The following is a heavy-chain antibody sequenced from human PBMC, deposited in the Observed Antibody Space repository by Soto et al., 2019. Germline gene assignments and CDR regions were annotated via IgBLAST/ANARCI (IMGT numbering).Heavy chain of an antibody. CDR3: AREIDGYYGMDV. Sequence: QVQLVQSGAEVKKPGSSVKVSCKASGGTFSTDSISWGRQAPGQGLEWMGGIIPMFGTANNAQKFQGRVTITADESTGTAYGELSSLRSEETAVYFCAREIDGYYGMDVWGQGTTVTVAS. CDR1: GGTFSTDS. J-gene: IGHJ6*02. V-gene: IGHV1-69*12. CDR2: IIPMFGTA.